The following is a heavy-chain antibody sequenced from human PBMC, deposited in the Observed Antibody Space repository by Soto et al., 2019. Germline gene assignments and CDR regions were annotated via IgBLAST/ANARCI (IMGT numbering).Heavy chain of an antibody. Sequence: EVQLVESGGGLVQPGGSLRLSCAASGFTFSSYWMSWVRQAPGKGLEWVANIKQDGSEKYYVDSVKGRFTISRDNAKNQLYLEMNRLRAGDPAVYLRAGDGGSGWYFDYWGQGTLVTVSS. CDR1: GFTFSSYW. CDR2: IKQDGSEK. J-gene: IGHJ4*02. CDR3: AGDGGSGWYFDY. V-gene: IGHV3-7*01. D-gene: IGHD6-19*01.